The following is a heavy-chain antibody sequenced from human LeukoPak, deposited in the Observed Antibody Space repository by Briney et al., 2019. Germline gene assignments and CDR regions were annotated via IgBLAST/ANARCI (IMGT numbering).Heavy chain of an antibody. CDR3: AIWTSGNY. J-gene: IGHJ4*02. CDR1: GFTFNKYN. V-gene: IGHV3-7*01. CDR2: MDPTGSQK. D-gene: IGHD1-1*01. Sequence: PGGSLRLSCAASGFTFNKYNMNWVRQAPGKGLEWVANMDPTGSQKRYVDSVRGRFTISKDNPGASLYLDMHSLRAEDTAIYYCAIWTSGNYWGQGTLVTVSS.